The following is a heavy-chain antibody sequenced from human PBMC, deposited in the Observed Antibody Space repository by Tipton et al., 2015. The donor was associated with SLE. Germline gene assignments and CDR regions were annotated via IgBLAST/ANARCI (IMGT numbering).Heavy chain of an antibody. D-gene: IGHD3-3*01. CDR2: IRADGSNK. V-gene: IGHV3-33*01. Sequence: RSLRLSCAASGFTYSGYAMHWVRQAPGKGLEWVAFIRADGSNKDYADSVKGRFTISRDNSKNTLYLQMNGLRAEDTAVYYCARSPVDYWNGYSAWGQGTLVAVSS. CDR3: ARSPVDYWNGYSA. CDR1: GFTYSGYA. J-gene: IGHJ4*02.